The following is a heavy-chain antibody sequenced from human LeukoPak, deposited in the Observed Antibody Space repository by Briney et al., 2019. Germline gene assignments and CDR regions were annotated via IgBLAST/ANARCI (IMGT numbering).Heavy chain of an antibody. Sequence: NAGGALRLCCAASGFTFSDYYMSWIRQAPGKGLEWVSYISSSGSTIYYADSVKGRFTISRDNAQNSLYLQMNSLRAEDTAVYSCARDRNPHYYGSGSYPTYYYYYYGMDVWGQGTKVTVSS. J-gene: IGHJ6*02. D-gene: IGHD3-10*01. V-gene: IGHV3-11*01. CDR3: ARDRNPHYYGSGSYPTYYYYYYGMDV. CDR1: GFTFSDYY. CDR2: ISSSGSTI.